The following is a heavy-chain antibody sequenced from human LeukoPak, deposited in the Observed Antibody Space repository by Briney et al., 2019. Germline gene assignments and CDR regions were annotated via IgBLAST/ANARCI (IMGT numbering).Heavy chain of an antibody. CDR2: TFPGDSDT. Sequence: GESLKISCEGSGYTFNTYWIGWVRQMPGKGLEWMGMTFPGDSDTRYSPSFHGQVTISVDKSMRTAYLQWNSLKASDTAIYYCARVEMGTLTRILGYFDYWGQGTLVTVSS. CDR1: GYTFNTYW. CDR3: ARVEMGTLTRILGYFDY. V-gene: IGHV5-51*01. J-gene: IGHJ4*02. D-gene: IGHD5-24*01.